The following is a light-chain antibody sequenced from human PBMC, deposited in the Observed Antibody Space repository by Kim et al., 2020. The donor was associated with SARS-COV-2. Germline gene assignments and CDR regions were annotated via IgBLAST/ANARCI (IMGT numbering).Light chain of an antibody. CDR2: DVS. J-gene: IGLJ3*02. Sequence: GQSITITCTGTSSDLGSFNYVSWYQQRPGKVPKLIIYDVSSRPSGVSIRFSGSKSGITASLTISGLQAEDEADYYCSSYTTSATWVFGGGTKVTVL. CDR3: SSYTTSATWV. CDR1: SSDLGSFNY. V-gene: IGLV2-14*03.